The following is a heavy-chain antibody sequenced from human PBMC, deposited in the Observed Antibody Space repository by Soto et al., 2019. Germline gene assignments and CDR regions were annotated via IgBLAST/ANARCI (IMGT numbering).Heavy chain of an antibody. CDR2: ISAYNGNT. J-gene: IGHJ4*02. CDR1: GYTFSSYG. D-gene: IGHD1-1*01. V-gene: IGHV1-18*01. CDR3: ARTLNEWVLGLE. Sequence: QVKLVQSGGEVKKPGASVKISCKASGYTFSSYGISWVRKAPGQGLEWMGWISAYNGNTNYAQKFQGRVTMTTDTSTSTAYMELRSLRSDDTAIYYCARTLNEWVLGLEWGQGTLVTVSS.